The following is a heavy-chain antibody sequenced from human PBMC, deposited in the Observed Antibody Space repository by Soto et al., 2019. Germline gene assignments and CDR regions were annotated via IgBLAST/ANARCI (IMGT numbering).Heavy chain of an antibody. CDR2: ISAYNGNT. Sequence: GASVKASCKASGYTFTSYGISCVRQAPGQGLEWMGWISAYNGNTNYAQKLQGRVTMTTDTSTSTAYMELRSLRSDDTAAYYCARDLGYYDSSGYYGDAFDIWGQGTMVTVSS. CDR1: GYTFTSYG. V-gene: IGHV1-18*01. D-gene: IGHD3-22*01. J-gene: IGHJ3*02. CDR3: ARDLGYYDSSGYYGDAFDI.